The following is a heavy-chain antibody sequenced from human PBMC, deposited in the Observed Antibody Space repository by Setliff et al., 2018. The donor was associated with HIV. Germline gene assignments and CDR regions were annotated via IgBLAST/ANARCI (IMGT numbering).Heavy chain of an antibody. V-gene: IGHV4-28*01. D-gene: IGHD3-10*01. CDR3: ARSTVGIRGVVRRYYYYYMDV. CDR1: GYSISSSNW. CDR2: LDYSGST. J-gene: IGHJ6*03. Sequence: PSETLSLTCTVSGYSISSSNWRGWIRQTPVKGLEWIGYLDYSGSTYYNPSLESRVTMSVDTSKNQFSLKLTSVTAVDTAAYYCARSTVGIRGVVRRYYYYYMDVWGKGTTVTVSS.